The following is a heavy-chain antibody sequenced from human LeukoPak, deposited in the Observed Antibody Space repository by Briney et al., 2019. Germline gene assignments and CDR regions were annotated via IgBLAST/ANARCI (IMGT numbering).Heavy chain of an antibody. Sequence: PGGSLRLSCAASGFTVRNNYMSWVRQAPGKGLELGSVIYSGGSTYYAESVRGRFTISIDNSKNTLYLPMKNLRDEETAVYYCAGEFEVAGLAMDVWGKGTTVTVSS. CDR1: GFTVRNNY. D-gene: IGHD6-19*01. CDR3: AGEFEVAGLAMDV. J-gene: IGHJ6*04. CDR2: IYSGGST. V-gene: IGHV3-53*01.